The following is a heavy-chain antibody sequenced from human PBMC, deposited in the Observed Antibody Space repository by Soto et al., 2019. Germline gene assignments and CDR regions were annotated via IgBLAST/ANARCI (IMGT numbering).Heavy chain of an antibody. Sequence: QVQLQESGPGLVKPSQTLSLTCTVSGGSFSSGDYYWSWIRQAPGKGLEWIGYIYYSGNTHYNPSLKSRVTISVDTSKNQFSLRLSSVTAADTAVYYCASYGFRPLDYYSGMDVWGQGTTVTVSS. J-gene: IGHJ6*02. V-gene: IGHV4-30-4*01. CDR1: GGSFSSGDYY. D-gene: IGHD3-10*01. CDR2: IYYSGNT. CDR3: ASYGFRPLDYYSGMDV.